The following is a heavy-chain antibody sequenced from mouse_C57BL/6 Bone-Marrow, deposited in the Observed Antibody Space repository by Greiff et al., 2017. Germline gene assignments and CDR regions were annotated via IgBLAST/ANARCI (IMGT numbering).Heavy chain of an antibody. V-gene: IGHV1-64*01. Sequence: QVQLQQPGAELVKPGASVKLSCKASGYTFTSYWMHWVKQRPGQGLEWIGMIHPDSGSTNYNEKFKGKATLTVDKSSSTAYMQLSSLTSEDSAVYYGARMRSTMVTAYYFDCRGQGTTLTVSS. CDR2: IHPDSGST. CDR3: ARMRSTMVTAYYFDC. CDR1: GYTFTSYW. J-gene: IGHJ2*01. D-gene: IGHD2-13*01.